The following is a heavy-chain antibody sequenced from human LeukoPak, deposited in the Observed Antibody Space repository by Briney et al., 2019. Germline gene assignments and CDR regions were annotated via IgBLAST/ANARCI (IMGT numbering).Heavy chain of an antibody. CDR1: GFTFSSYA. V-gene: IGHV3-30*01. D-gene: IGHD2-2*01. Sequence: GGSLRLSCAASGFTFSSYAMHWVRQAPGKGLEWVAVISYDGSNKYYADSVKGRFTISRDNSKNTLYLQMNSLRAEDTAVCYCSKNYCSSTSCYYYYYMDVWGKGTTVTVSS. CDR3: SKNYCSSTSCYYYYYMDV. CDR2: ISYDGSNK. J-gene: IGHJ6*03.